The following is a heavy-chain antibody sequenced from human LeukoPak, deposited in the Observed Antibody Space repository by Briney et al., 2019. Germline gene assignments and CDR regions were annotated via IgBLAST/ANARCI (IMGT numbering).Heavy chain of an antibody. CDR2: ISGSGGSS. V-gene: IGHV3-23*01. J-gene: IGHJ4*02. Sequence: GGSLRLSCAASGFTFSSYAMSWVRQAPGKGLEWVSAISGSGGSSYYADSVKGRFTISSDNSNNTLYLQTNSLSAEDTAVYYFSKLSRQNVVVVFDYWGQGTLVTVSS. D-gene: IGHD2-15*01. CDR3: SKLSRQNVVVVFDY. CDR1: GFTFSSYA.